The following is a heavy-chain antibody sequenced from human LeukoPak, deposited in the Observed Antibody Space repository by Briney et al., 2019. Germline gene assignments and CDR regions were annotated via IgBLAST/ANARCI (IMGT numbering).Heavy chain of an antibody. CDR3: ARDCYGDYVFDY. Sequence: GGSLSLSCAASGFTFSSYSMNWLRQAPGKGLEWVSSISSSGSYIYYADSVKGRFTISRDNAKISLDLQMNSLRADDTAVYYCARDCYGDYVFDYWGQGALVTVSS. CDR2: ISSSGSYI. D-gene: IGHD4-17*01. V-gene: IGHV3-21*01. CDR1: GFTFSSYS. J-gene: IGHJ4*02.